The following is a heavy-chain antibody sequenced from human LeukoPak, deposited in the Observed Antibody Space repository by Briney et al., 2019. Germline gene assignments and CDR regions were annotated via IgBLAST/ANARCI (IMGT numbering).Heavy chain of an antibody. D-gene: IGHD2-2*01. V-gene: IGHV1-24*01. CDR2: FDPEDGET. J-gene: IGHJ6*03. Sequence: SVKVSCKVSGYSLTELPMHWVRQAPGKGLEWRGGFDPEDGETIYAQTLQGRVTMTEDTSTDTAYMELSSLRSEDTAVYYCATDRPSSAKVGPRGYYYYYMDVWGKGTTVTVSS. CDR1: GYSLTELP. CDR3: ATDRPSSAKVGPRGYYYYYMDV.